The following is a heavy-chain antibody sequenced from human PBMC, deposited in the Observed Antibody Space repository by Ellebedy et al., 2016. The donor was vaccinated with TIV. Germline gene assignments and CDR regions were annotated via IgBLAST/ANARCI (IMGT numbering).Heavy chain of an antibody. J-gene: IGHJ5*02. V-gene: IGHV4-59*01. Sequence: MPSETLSLTCAVYGGSLSGYYWSWIRQPPGKGLEWIGCFYYNGSTKYNPSLKSRVTISVDPSKNHFSLKLSSVTAADTAVYYCSRVRITMVRGDFPLPLIDPWGQGTLVTVSS. CDR2: FYYNGST. CDR3: SRVRITMVRGDFPLPLIDP. D-gene: IGHD3-10*01. CDR1: GGSLSGYY.